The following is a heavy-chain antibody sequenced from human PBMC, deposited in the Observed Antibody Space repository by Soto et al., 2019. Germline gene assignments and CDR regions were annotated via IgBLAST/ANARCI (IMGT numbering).Heavy chain of an antibody. CDR2: IYDSGNT. J-gene: IGHJ4*02. CDR3: ARGQGAAAGHSNFDY. V-gene: IGHV4-30-2*01. D-gene: IGHD6-13*01. CDR1: GGSIGWTTYS. Sequence: SETLSLTCAVSGGSIGWTTYSWSWIRQPPGKGLEWIGYIYDSGNTYYNPSLKSQFSISVDRSKNQFSLKLSSVTAADTAVYYCARGQGAAAGHSNFDYWGQGALVTVSS.